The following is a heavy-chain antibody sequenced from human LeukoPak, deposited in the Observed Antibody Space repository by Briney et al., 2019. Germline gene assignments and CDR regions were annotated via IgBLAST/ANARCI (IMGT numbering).Heavy chain of an antibody. CDR3: AKDPGLIYYYDSSGYFDY. D-gene: IGHD3-22*01. V-gene: IGHV3-23*01. CDR2: ISGSGGST. Sequence: PGGSLRLSCAASGFTVSSYAMSWVRQAPGKGLEWVSAISGSGGSTYYADSVKGRFTISRDNSKNTLYLQMNSLRAEDTAVYYCAKDPGLIYYYDSSGYFDYWGQGTPVTVSS. CDR1: GFTVSSYA. J-gene: IGHJ4*02.